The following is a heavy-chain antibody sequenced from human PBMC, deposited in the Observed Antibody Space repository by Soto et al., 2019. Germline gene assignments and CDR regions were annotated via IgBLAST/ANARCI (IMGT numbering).Heavy chain of an antibody. V-gene: IGHV3-30-3*01. J-gene: IGHJ3*02. Sequence: PGGSLRLSCAASGFTFSSYAMHWVRQAPGKGLEWVAVISYDGSNKYYADSVKGRFTISRDNSKNTLYLQMNSLRAEDTAVYYCARGDSIVGALNAFDIWGQGTMVTVSS. CDR2: ISYDGSNK. D-gene: IGHD1-26*01. CDR1: GFTFSSYA. CDR3: ARGDSIVGALNAFDI.